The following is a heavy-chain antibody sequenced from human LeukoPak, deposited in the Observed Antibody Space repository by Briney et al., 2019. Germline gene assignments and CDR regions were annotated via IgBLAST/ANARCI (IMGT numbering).Heavy chain of an antibody. CDR1: GGSLSTYS. V-gene: IGHV4-59*01. Sequence: SETLSLTCSVSGGSLSTYSWSWVRQSPGKRLEWIGYIYYGGTTNYNPSLKSRVTISADTAKNQFSLRLRSVTAADTAIYYCARDTTVAFGMPHWGQGTLVTVSS. CDR3: ARDTTVAFGMPH. J-gene: IGHJ4*02. D-gene: IGHD4-23*01. CDR2: IYYGGTT.